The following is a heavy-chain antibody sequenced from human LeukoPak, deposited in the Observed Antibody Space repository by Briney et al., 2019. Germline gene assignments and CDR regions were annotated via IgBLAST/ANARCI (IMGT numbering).Heavy chain of an antibody. CDR2: IIPIFGTA. D-gene: IGHD3-3*01. CDR1: GGTFSSYA. J-gene: IGHJ6*03. Sequence: GSSVKVSCKASGGTFSSYAISWVRKAPGQGLEWMGGIIPIFGTANYAQKFQGRVTITTDESTSTAYMELSSLRSEDTAVYYCASGIFGEVITDYYYYMDVWGRGTTVTVSS. V-gene: IGHV1-69*05. CDR3: ASGIFGEVITDYYYYMDV.